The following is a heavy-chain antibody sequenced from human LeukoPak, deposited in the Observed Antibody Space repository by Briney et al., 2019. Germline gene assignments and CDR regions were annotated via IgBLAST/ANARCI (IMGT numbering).Heavy chain of an antibody. CDR3: ARHYVDYDRILY. V-gene: IGHV4-39*01. CDR1: GGSIYTSSVY. J-gene: IGHJ4*02. CDR2: IYYSGNT. Sequence: SETLSLTCTVSGGSIYTSSVYWGWIRQSPGKGLQWIGSIYYSGNTYYNPSLKSRVSMSVDTSKNQFSLILTSVTAADTAVYYCARHYVDYDRILYWGQGTLVTVSS. D-gene: IGHD4-17*01.